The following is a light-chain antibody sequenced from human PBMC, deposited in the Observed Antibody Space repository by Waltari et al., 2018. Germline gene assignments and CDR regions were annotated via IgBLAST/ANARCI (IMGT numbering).Light chain of an antibody. Sequence: EIVLVQSPDILSLSPGERAILSCRASQSVSNLAWYQQKPGHTPRLLISDASNRATGIPARFSGSGSGTDFTLTINSLEPEDFAVYYCQHRDDLGAFGPGTRVDI. CDR2: DAS. CDR3: QHRDDLGA. V-gene: IGKV3-11*01. CDR1: QSVSN. J-gene: IGKJ3*01.